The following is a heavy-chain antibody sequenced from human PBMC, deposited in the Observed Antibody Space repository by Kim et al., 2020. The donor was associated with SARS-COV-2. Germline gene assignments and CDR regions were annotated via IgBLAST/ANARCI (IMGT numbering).Heavy chain of an antibody. J-gene: IGHJ6*02. D-gene: IGHD3-3*01. Sequence: TYSADSVKCRFTISRDNSTTTLYLQMNSLRAEDTAVYYCAKDITIFGMDVWGQGATVTVSS. CDR2: T. CDR3: AKDITIFGMDV. V-gene: IGHV3-23*01.